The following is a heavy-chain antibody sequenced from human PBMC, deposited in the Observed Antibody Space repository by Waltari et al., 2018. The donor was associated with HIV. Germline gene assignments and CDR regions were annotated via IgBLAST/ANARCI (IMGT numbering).Heavy chain of an antibody. CDR1: GRTVSNSA. CDR3: AKDVNPSPYYYDSSGWDY. Sequence: EVQLLASAGGFLQSGGPLILSCASSGRTVSNSAIVRLPQAQGMGPEWVSGLSGSGGRTYYADSVKGRFTISRDNSNNTLYLQINSLRVEDTAIYFCAKDVNPSPYYYDSSGWDYWGQGTLVTASS. J-gene: IGHJ4*02. V-gene: IGHV3-23*01. CDR2: LSGSGGRT. D-gene: IGHD3-22*01.